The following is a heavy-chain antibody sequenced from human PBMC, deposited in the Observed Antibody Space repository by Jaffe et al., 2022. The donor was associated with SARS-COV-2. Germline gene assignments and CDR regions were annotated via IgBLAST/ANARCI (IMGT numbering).Heavy chain of an antibody. D-gene: IGHD1-20*01. J-gene: IGHJ5*02. V-gene: IGHV2-5*01. Sequence: QITLKESGPTLVKPTQTLTLTCTFSGFSLSTSGVGVGWIRQPPGKALEWLALIYWNDDKRYSPSLKSRLTITKDTSKNQVVLTMTNMDPVDTATYYCAHSLPNYNWNNADWFDPWGQGTLVTVSS. CDR3: AHSLPNYNWNNADWFDP. CDR1: GFSLSTSGVG. CDR2: IYWNDDK.